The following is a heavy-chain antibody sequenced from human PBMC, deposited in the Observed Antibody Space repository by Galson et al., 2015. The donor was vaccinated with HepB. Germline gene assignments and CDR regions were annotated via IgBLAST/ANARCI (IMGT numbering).Heavy chain of an antibody. CDR2: ISCDGGST. V-gene: IGHV3-43D*04. J-gene: IGHJ6*02. CDR3: AKDIVATTLNYYYYYGMDV. D-gene: IGHD5-12*01. CDR1: GFTFDDYA. Sequence: SLRLSCAASGFTFDDYAMHWVRQAPGKGLEWVSLISCDGGSTYYADSVKGRFTISRDNSKNSLYLQMNSLRAEDTALYYCAKDIVATTLNYYYYYGMDVWGQGTTVTVSS.